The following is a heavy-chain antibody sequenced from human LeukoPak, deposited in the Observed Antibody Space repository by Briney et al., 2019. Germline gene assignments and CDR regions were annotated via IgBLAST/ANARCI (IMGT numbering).Heavy chain of an antibody. CDR2: IWYDGSNK. CDR1: GFTFSSYG. D-gene: IGHD1-26*01. CDR3: ARERDSGSHYGAFDI. Sequence: PGRSLRLSCAASGFTFSSYGMHWVRQAPGKGLEWVAVIWYDGSNKYYADSVKGRFTISRDNSKNTLYLQMNSLRAEDTAVYYCARERDSGSHYGAFDIWGQGTMVTVSS. J-gene: IGHJ3*02. V-gene: IGHV3-33*01.